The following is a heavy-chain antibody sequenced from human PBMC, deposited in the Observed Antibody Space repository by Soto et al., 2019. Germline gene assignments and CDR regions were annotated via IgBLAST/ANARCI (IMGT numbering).Heavy chain of an antibody. D-gene: IGHD4-17*01. CDR1: GFTVDDYA. V-gene: IGHV3-9*01. Sequence: EVQLVESGGGLVQPGRSLRLSCAASGFTVDDYAMHWVRQAPGKGLEWVSGISWNSETIDYADSVKGRFTISRDNAKSSLFLPMNSLRPDDTALYYCAKDMKWGGMTTIHYFDSWGQGTLVTVSS. J-gene: IGHJ4*02. CDR3: AKDMKWGGMTTIHYFDS. CDR2: ISWNSETI.